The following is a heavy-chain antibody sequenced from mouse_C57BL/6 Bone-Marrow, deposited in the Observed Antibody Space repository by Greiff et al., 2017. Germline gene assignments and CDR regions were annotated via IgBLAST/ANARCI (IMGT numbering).Heavy chain of an antibody. CDR2: INPSSGYT. J-gene: IGHJ2*01. CDR3: AREGVFDY. CDR1: GYTFTSYW. V-gene: IGHV1-7*01. Sequence: QVQLQQSGAELAKPGASVKLSCKASGYTFTSYWMPWVKQRPGQGLEWIGYINPSSGYTKYNQKFKDKATLTADKSSSTAYMQLRSLAYGDAAVYYCAREGVFDYWGQGTTLTVSS.